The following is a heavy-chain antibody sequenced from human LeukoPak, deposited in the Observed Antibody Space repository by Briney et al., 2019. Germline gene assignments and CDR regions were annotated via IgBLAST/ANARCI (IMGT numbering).Heavy chain of an antibody. J-gene: IGHJ4*02. D-gene: IGHD6-13*01. Sequence: SETLSLTCTVSGGSISSSSYYWGWLRQPPGKGLEWMVRIYYSGSTYYNPYLQSRVTISVDTSKNQFSLKLSSVTAADTGVYYCARDPLYSSSWYGYDYWGQGTLVTVSS. V-gene: IGHV4-39*07. CDR3: ARDPLYSSSWYGYDY. CDR1: GGSISSSSYY. CDR2: IYYSGST.